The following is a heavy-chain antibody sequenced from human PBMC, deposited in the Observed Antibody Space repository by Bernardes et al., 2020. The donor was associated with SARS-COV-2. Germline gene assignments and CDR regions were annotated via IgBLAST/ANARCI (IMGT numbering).Heavy chain of an antibody. CDR1: GGSISSSSYY. V-gene: IGHV4-39*01. J-gene: IGHJ4*02. Sequence: SETLSLTCTVSGGSISSSSYYWGWLRQPPGKGLEWIGTIYYTGITYYNPSLKSRVTISVDTSKNQFSLRLSSVTAADTSVYYCARAPPEAVAGMGLFDYWGQGTLVTVSS. CDR2: IYYTGIT. D-gene: IGHD6-19*01. CDR3: ARAPPEAVAGMGLFDY.